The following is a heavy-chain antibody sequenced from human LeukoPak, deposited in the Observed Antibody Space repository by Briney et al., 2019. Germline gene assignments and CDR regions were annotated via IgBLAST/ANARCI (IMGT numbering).Heavy chain of an antibody. D-gene: IGHD1-1*01. CDR1: GGSFSGYY. V-gene: IGHV4-34*01. J-gene: IGHJ6*02. Sequence: SETLSLTCAVYGGSFSGYYWSWIRQPPGKGLGWIGEINHRGSTNYNPSLKSRVTISVDTSKNQVSLKLSSVTAADTAVYYCARLNWNYYYYYGMDVWGQGTTVTVSS. CDR2: INHRGST. CDR3: ARLNWNYYYYYGMDV.